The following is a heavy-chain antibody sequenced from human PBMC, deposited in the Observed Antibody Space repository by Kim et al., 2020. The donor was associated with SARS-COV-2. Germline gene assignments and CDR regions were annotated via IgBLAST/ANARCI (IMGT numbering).Heavy chain of an antibody. D-gene: IGHD3-22*01. Sequence: ASVKVSCKASGYTFTSYGISWVRQAPGQGLEWMGWISAYNGNTNYAQKLQGRVTMTTDTSTSTAYMELRSLRSDDTAVYYCARDLTRTYYYDSSGPALRDDAFDIWGQGTMVTVSS. CDR3: ARDLTRTYYYDSSGPALRDDAFDI. V-gene: IGHV1-18*01. CDR2: ISAYNGNT. CDR1: GYTFTSYG. J-gene: IGHJ3*02.